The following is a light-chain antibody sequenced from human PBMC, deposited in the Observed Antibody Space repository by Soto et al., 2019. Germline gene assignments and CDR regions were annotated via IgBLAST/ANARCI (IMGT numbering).Light chain of an antibody. Sequence: EIVLTQSPGTLSLSPGESATLSCRASQSVSSSYLAWYQQKPGQAPRLLIYGESSRATGIPDRFSGSGSGTDLTLTISRLGPEDFAVYYCQKYGSSPLTFGGGTKVDIK. V-gene: IGKV3-20*01. CDR2: GES. CDR3: QKYGSSPLT. CDR1: QSVSSSY. J-gene: IGKJ4*01.